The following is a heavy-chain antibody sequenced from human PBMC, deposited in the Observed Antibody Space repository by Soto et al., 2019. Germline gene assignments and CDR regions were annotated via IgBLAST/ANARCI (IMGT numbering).Heavy chain of an antibody. CDR3: ARAPRNWGFDF. Sequence: QVQLVQSGAEVKKPGASVKVSCKASGYTFTNYDFNWVRQTTGQGLEWLGWMNPNSGDTGYAQKFQGRVTMTRNTAISTAYMELSSLTFEDTAIYSCARAPRNWGFDFWGQGTLVTVSS. CDR1: GYTFTNYD. CDR2: MNPNSGDT. V-gene: IGHV1-8*01. D-gene: IGHD7-27*01. J-gene: IGHJ4*02.